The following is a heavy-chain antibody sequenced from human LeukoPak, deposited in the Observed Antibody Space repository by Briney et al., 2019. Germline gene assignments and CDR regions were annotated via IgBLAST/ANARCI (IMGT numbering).Heavy chain of an antibody. D-gene: IGHD1-26*01. CDR3: ARAAYSGSYHSDY. Sequence: SETLSLTCTVSGGSISSGDYYWSWIRQPPGKGLEWIGYIYYSGSTYYNPSLKSRVTISVDTSKNQFSLRLSSVTAADTAVYYCARAAYSGSYHSDYWGQGTLVTVSS. CDR1: GGSISSGDYY. CDR2: IYYSGST. V-gene: IGHV4-30-4*02. J-gene: IGHJ4*02.